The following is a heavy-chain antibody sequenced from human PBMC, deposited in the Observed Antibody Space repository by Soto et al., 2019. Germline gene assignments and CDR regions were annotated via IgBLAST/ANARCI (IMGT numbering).Heavy chain of an antibody. Sequence: SETLSLTCAVSGGSISSGGYSWSWIRQPPGKGLEWIGYMYHSGSTNYNPSLKSRVTISVDKSKNQFSLKLSSVTAADTAVYYCARALRGAYYYYGMDVWGQGTTVTVSS. CDR2: MYHSGST. D-gene: IGHD3-10*01. CDR3: ARALRGAYYYYGMDV. J-gene: IGHJ6*02. CDR1: GGSISSGGYS. V-gene: IGHV4-30-2*01.